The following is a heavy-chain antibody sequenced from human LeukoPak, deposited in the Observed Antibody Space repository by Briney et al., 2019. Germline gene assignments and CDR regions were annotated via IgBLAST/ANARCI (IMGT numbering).Heavy chain of an antibody. V-gene: IGHV1-8*01. D-gene: IGHD6-13*01. CDR1: GYTFTSYD. CDR3: ARDLAAAGTGYFDY. J-gene: IGHJ4*02. CDR2: MNPNSGNT. Sequence: ASVKVSCKASGYTFTSYDINWVRQATGQGLEWMGWMNPNSGNTSYAQKFQGRVTMTRDTSTSTVYMELSSLRSEDTAVYYCARDLAAAGTGYFDYWGQGTLVTVSS.